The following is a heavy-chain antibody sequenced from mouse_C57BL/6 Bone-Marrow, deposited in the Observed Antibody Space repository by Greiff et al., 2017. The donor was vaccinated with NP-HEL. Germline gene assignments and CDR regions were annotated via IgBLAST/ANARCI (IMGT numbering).Heavy chain of an antibody. Sequence: DVHLVESGPGMVKPSQSLSLTCTVTGYSITSGYDWHWIRHFPGNKLEWMGYISYSGSTNYIPSLKSRIPITHDTSKNHFFLKLNSLTTEDTATYYCARNDYSSGGAWFAYWGQGTLVTVSA. V-gene: IGHV3-1*01. D-gene: IGHD2-12*01. CDR2: ISYSGST. CDR1: GYSITSGYD. J-gene: IGHJ3*01. CDR3: ARNDYSSGGAWFAY.